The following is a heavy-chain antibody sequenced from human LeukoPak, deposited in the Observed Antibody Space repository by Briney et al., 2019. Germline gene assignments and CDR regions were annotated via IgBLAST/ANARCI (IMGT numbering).Heavy chain of an antibody. CDR3: AKKDWGSGDAFDI. Sequence: PGGSLRLSCAASGFTFSSYAMHWVRQAPGKGLEWVSAISGSGGSTYYADSVKGRFTISRDNSKNTLYLQMNSLRAEDTAVYYCAKKDWGSGDAFDIWGQGTMVTVSS. D-gene: IGHD7-27*01. CDR2: ISGSGGST. V-gene: IGHV3-23*01. CDR1: GFTFSSYA. J-gene: IGHJ3*02.